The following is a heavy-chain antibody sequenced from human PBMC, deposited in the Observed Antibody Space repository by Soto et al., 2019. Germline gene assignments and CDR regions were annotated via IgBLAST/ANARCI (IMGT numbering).Heavy chain of an antibody. J-gene: IGHJ4*02. V-gene: IGHV4-59*01. CDR1: VGSISSYY. Sequence: SETLSLTCTVSVGSISSYYCSWIRQPPGKGLEWIGYIYYSGSTNYNPSLKSRVTISVDTSKNQFSLKLSSVTAADTAVYYCARQDLPDCSSTSCYGPIDYWGQGTLVTVSS. CDR2: IYYSGST. D-gene: IGHD2-2*01. CDR3: ARQDLPDCSSTSCYGPIDY.